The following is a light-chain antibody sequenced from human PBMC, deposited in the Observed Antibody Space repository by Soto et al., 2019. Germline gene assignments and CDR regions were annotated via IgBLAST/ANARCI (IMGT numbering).Light chain of an antibody. Sequence: EIVLTQAPGTLSLSPGEIANLSCSASQSVSNNYLAWYQQKPGQAPRLLIYDASSRATGIPDRFSGGGSGTDFTLTISRLEPEDFAVYYCQQFSSYPLTCGGGNRGDIK. CDR1: QSVSNNY. CDR2: DAS. CDR3: QQFSSYPLT. J-gene: IGKJ4*01. V-gene: IGKV3-20*01.